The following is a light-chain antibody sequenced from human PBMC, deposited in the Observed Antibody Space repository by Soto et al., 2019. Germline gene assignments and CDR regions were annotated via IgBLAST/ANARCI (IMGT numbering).Light chain of an antibody. CDR1: SSNIGAGYN. J-gene: IGLJ2*01. CDR2: GNS. Sequence: QSVLTQPPSVSGAPGQRVTISCTGSSSNIGAGYNVLWYQQLPGTAPKLLIYGNSNRPSGVPDRFSGSKSGTSASLAITGLLAEDKADYYCQSYDSSLSGFVVFGGGTKLTVL. V-gene: IGLV1-40*01. CDR3: QSYDSSLSGFVV.